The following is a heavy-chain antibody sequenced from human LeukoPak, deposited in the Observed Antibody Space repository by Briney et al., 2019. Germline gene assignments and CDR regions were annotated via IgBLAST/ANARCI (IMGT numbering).Heavy chain of an antibody. Sequence: ASVRVSCKASGYTFTGYYMHWVRQAPGQGLEWMGWINPNSGGTNYAQKLQGRVTMTTDTSTSTAYMELRSLRSDDTAVYYCARDSGYDILTGYYSYWGQGTLVTVSS. V-gene: IGHV1-2*02. CDR2: INPNSGGT. CDR1: GYTFTGYY. CDR3: ARDSGYDILTGYYSY. J-gene: IGHJ4*02. D-gene: IGHD3-9*01.